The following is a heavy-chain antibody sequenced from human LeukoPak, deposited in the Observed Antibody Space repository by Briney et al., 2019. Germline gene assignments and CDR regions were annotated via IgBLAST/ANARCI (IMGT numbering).Heavy chain of an antibody. CDR2: ISCDGSNK. CDR1: GFTFSSYA. V-gene: IGHV3-30*04. D-gene: IGHD3-16*02. J-gene: IGHJ4*02. CDR3: ARRSRGIGRDFDY. Sequence: GGSLRLSCAASGFTFSSYAMHWVRQAPGKGLEWVAVISCDGSNKYYADSVKGRFTISRDNAKNSLYLQMNSLRAEDTSVYYCARRSRGIGRDFDYWGQGTLVTVSS.